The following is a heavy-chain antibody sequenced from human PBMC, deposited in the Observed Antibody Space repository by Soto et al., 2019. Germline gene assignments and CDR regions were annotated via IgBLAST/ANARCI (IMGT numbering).Heavy chain of an antibody. J-gene: IGHJ4*02. CDR2: VYYSGNT. CDR3: ARQRAHLFDY. Sequence: SETLSLTCSVSGDPINSHYWSWLRQPPGKGLEWIGYVYYSGNTNYNPSLKSRVTISLDTSRTRFSLKLTSVTAADAAVYYCARQRAHLFDYWGQG. CDR1: GDPINSHY. V-gene: IGHV4-59*08.